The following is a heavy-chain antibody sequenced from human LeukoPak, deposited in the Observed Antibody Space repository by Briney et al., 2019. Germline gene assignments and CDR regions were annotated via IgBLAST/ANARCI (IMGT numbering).Heavy chain of an antibody. D-gene: IGHD2-15*01. CDR1: GGSISSSSYY. V-gene: IGHV4-39*01. CDR3: ARHTIVGFFDY. CDR2: IYYSGST. Sequence: PSETLSLTCTVSGGSISSSSYYWGWIRQPPGKGLEWIGSIYYSGSTYYNPSLKSRVTISVDTSKNQFSLKLSSVTAADTAVYYCARHTIVGFFDYWGQGTLVTVSS. J-gene: IGHJ4*02.